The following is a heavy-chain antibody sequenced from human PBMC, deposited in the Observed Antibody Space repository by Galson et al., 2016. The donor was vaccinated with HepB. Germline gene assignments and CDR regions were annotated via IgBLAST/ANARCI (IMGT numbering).Heavy chain of an antibody. V-gene: IGHV3-9*03. D-gene: IGHD2-2*01. CDR2: ISWHRRSI. CDR1: GFTFEDYT. J-gene: IGHJ4*02. CDR3: AKGDCSISSCSSLHY. Sequence: SLRLSCAASGFTFEDYTMHWVRQAPGKGLEWVSSISWHRRSIGYAALVKGRFPTSRDNAKNSVYLEMNSLRSEDMALYSCAKGDCSISSCSSLHYWGQGTLVTVSS.